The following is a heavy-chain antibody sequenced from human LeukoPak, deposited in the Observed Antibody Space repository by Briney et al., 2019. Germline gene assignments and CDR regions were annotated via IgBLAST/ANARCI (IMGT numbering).Heavy chain of an antibody. CDR1: GFTVSSNY. D-gene: IGHD3-22*01. CDR3: ARVGYYDSSGYYLDDAFDI. CDR2: IYSGGST. Sequence: GGSLRLSCAASGFTVSSNYMSWVRQAPGKGLEWVSVIYSGGSTYYADSVKGRFTISRDNSKNTLYLQMNSLRAEDTAVYYCARVGYYDSSGYYLDDAFDIWGQGTMVTVSS. V-gene: IGHV3-53*01. J-gene: IGHJ3*02.